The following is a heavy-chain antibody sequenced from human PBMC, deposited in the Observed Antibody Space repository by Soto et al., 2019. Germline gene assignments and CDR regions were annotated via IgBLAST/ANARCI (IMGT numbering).Heavy chain of an antibody. D-gene: IGHD3-3*01. CDR2: IIPIFGTA. V-gene: IGHV1-69*13. J-gene: IGHJ6*02. Sequence: SVKVSCKASGGTFSSYAIIWVRQATGQGLEWMGGIIPIFGTANYAQKFQGRVTITADESTSTAYMELSSLRSEDTAVYYCARALSYYDFWSGYSPPLYYYGMDVWGQGTTVTVSS. CDR3: ARALSYYDFWSGYSPPLYYYGMDV. CDR1: GGTFSSYA.